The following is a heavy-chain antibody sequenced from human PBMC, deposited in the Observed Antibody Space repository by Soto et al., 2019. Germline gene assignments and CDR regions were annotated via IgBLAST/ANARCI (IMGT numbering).Heavy chain of an antibody. J-gene: IGHJ4*02. D-gene: IGHD6-13*01. CDR2: AYYSGDT. V-gene: IGHV4-59*12. CDR3: ARDVYSSSWYHRGSGYYYPHLL. Sequence: PETLSLTFSVSGASISRYYWSWIRQSPGKGLEWIGYAYYSGDTGYNPSLKSRITINPDTSKNQFSLQLNSVTPEDTAVYYCARDVYSSSWYHRGSGYYYPHLLWGQGTLVTVSS. CDR1: GASISRYY.